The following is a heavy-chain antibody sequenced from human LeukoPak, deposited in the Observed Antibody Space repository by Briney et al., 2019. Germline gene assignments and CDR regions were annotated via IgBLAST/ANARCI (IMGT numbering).Heavy chain of an antibody. V-gene: IGHV4-30-2*01. D-gene: IGHD2-2*01. J-gene: IGHJ6*03. CDR3: ARASGELGYCSSTSCSKGYYYYMDV. CDR2: IYHSGST. CDR1: GGSISSGGYY. Sequence: SQTLSLTCTVSGGSISSGGYYWSWIRQPPGKGLEWIGYIYHSGSTYYNPSLKSRVTISVDRSKNQFSLKLSSVTAADTAVYYCARASGELGYCSSTSCSKGYYYYMDVWGKGTTVTVSS.